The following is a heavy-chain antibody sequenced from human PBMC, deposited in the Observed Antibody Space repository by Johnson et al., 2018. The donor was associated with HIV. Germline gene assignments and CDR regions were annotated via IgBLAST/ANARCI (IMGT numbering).Heavy chain of an antibody. CDR2: ISSSGSTI. D-gene: IGHD1-26*01. CDR3: ARGWELLTPAFDI. Sequence: VQLVESGGGVVQPGGSLRLSCAASGFTFSSYGMHWVRQVPGNGLEWVSYISSSGSTIYYADSVKGRFTISRDNPKNTLYLQMGSLRAEDMAVYYCARGWELLTPAFDIWGQGTMVTVSS. J-gene: IGHJ3*02. CDR1: GFTFSSYG. V-gene: IGHV3-48*01.